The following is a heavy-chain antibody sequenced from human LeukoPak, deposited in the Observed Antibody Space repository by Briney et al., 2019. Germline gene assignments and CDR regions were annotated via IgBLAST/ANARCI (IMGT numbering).Heavy chain of an antibody. V-gene: IGHV3-23*01. CDR3: ARSTVGTSCCTAVDY. J-gene: IGHJ4*02. CDR2: ISAGGDRT. D-gene: IGHD1-26*01. CDR1: GFPFSTYA. Sequence: PGGSLRLPCAASGFPFSTYAMTWVRQAPGKGLEWVSGISAGGDRTYYADSVKGRFTISRDNSKNTLYLQMNSLRAEDTAEYYCARSTVGTSCCTAVDYWGQGTLVTVSS.